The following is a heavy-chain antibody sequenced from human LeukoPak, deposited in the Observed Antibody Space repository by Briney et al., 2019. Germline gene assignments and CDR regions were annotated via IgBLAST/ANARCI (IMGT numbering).Heavy chain of an antibody. CDR2: INPNSGGT. Sequence: ASVKVSCKASGYIFTDYYIHWVRQAPGQGLEWMGWINPNSGGTNYTQKFQGRVTMTRDTSISTAYMELSRLRSDDTAVYYCARGIVGSSLLDYWGQGTLVTVSS. D-gene: IGHD6-13*01. J-gene: IGHJ4*02. V-gene: IGHV1-2*02. CDR3: ARGIVGSSLLDY. CDR1: GYIFTDYY.